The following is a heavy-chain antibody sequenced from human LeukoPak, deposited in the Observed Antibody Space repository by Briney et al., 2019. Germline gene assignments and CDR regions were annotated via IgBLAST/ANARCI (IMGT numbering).Heavy chain of an antibody. Sequence: GGSLRLSCAASGFTFSSYAMSWVRQAPGKGLEWVANIKQDGSEKYYVDSVTGRFTISRDNAKNSLYLQMNSLRVEDTAVYYCARELPTGTDYFDYWGQGMLVTVSS. CDR1: GFTFSSYA. J-gene: IGHJ4*02. CDR3: ARELPTGTDYFDY. D-gene: IGHD3-10*01. CDR2: IKQDGSEK. V-gene: IGHV3-7*01.